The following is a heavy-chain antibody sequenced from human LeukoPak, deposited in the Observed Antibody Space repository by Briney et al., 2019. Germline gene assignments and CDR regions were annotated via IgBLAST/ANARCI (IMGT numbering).Heavy chain of an antibody. D-gene: IGHD4-17*01. Sequence: GESLKISCKGSGDSFTSYWIGWVRRMPGKGLEWMGIIYPGDSDTRYSPSFQGQVTISADKSISTAYLQCSSLKASGTAMYYGARVVHDYGDFHFDYWGQGTLVTVSS. J-gene: IGHJ4*02. CDR1: GDSFTSYW. CDR3: ARVVHDYGDFHFDY. CDR2: IYPGDSDT. V-gene: IGHV5-51*01.